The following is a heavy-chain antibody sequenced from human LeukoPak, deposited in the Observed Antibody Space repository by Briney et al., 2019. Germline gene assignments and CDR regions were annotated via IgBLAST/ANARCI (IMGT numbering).Heavy chain of an antibody. CDR2: ISSSSSYI. J-gene: IGHJ4*02. V-gene: IGHV3-21*01. CDR1: GFTFSSYA. Sequence: GGSLRLSCAASGFTFSSYAMSWVRQAPGKGLEWVSSISSSSSYIYYADSVKGRFTISRDNAKNSLYLQMNSLRAEDTAVYYCARYPSSGDVKWGQGTLVTVSS. CDR3: ARYPSSGDVK. D-gene: IGHD6-19*01.